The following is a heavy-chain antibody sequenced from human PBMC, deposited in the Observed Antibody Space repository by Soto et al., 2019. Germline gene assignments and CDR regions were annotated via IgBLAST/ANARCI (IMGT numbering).Heavy chain of an antibody. J-gene: IGHJ4*02. CDR3: ARRGSGSYYDD. D-gene: IGHD1-26*01. Sequence: EVQLLESGGGLVQPGGSLRLSCAASGFTFSSYAMRWVRQAPVKGLEWVSAISGSGGSTYYADSVKGRFTISRDNSKNTLYLQMNSISAEETAVYYCARRGSGSYYDDWGQGTLVTVSS. V-gene: IGHV3-23*01. CDR2: ISGSGGST. CDR1: GFTFSSYA.